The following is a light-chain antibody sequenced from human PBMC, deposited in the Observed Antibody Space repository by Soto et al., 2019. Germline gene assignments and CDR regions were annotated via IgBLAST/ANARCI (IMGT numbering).Light chain of an antibody. V-gene: IGLV2-8*01. CDR3: SSHAGIINVV. Sequence: QSALTQPPSASGSPGQSVTISCTGTSSDVGGYNYVSWYQQHPGKAPKLIIYEVTKRPSGVPDRFSGSKSGNTASLTVSGLKAEDEADYYCSSHAGIINVVFGGGTKLTV. CDR1: SSDVGGYNY. CDR2: EVT. J-gene: IGLJ3*02.